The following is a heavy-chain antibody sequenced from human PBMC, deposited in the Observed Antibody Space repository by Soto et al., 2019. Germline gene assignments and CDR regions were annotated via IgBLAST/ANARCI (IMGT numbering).Heavy chain of an antibody. CDR1: GGFVSSRIYY. J-gene: IGHJ4*02. CDR2: IFYSGST. V-gene: IGHV4-31*03. Sequence: PSETLSLTYTVSGGFVSSRIYYCNWIRQHPGKGLEWIGNIFYSGSTYYNPSLRSRVTISVDTSNNQFSLKLSSMTAADTAVYYCASRGPGGRDTPSFDYWGQGTLVTVSS. CDR3: ASRGPGGRDTPSFDY. D-gene: IGHD5-18*01.